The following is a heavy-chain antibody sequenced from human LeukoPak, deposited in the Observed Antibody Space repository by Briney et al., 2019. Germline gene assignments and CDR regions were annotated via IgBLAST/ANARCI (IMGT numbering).Heavy chain of an antibody. V-gene: IGHV3-7*01. CDR2: IKQDGSEK. D-gene: IGHD3-16*01. J-gene: IGHJ4*02. Sequence: PGGSLRLSCAAPGFTFSSYWMSWVRQAPGKGLEWVANIKQDGSEKYYVDSVKGRFTISRDNAKNSLYLQMNSLRAEDTAVYYCARLSMIPSPFDYWGQGTLVTVSS. CDR3: ARLSMIPSPFDY. CDR1: GFTFSSYW.